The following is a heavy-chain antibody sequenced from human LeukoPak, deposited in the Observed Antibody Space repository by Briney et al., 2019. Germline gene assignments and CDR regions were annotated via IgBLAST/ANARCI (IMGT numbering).Heavy chain of an antibody. D-gene: IGHD2-2*01. CDR3: APRSRSTLYYFDY. J-gene: IGHJ4*02. CDR2: ISYDGSNK. Sequence: PGGSLRLSCAASGFTFSSYGMHWVRQAPGKGLEWVAVISYDGSNKYYADSVKGRFTISRDNSKNTLYLQMNSLRAEDTAVYYCAPRSRSTLYYFDYWGQGTLVTVSS. V-gene: IGHV3-30*03. CDR1: GFTFSSYG.